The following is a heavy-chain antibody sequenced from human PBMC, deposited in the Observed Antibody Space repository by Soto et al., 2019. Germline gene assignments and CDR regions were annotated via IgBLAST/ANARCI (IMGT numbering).Heavy chain of an antibody. CDR2: VYYNGNT. D-gene: IGHD3-10*01. CDR1: GGSMINFD. CDR3: ARALRGDY. V-gene: IGHV4-59*01. J-gene: IGHJ4*02. Sequence: KPSETLSLTCTVSGGSMINFDWSWIRQPPGKGLEWIGYVYYNGNTNYNPSLKSRVTMSVDTSKNQFSLKVRSVTAADTAVYYCARALRGDYWGRGTLVTVSS.